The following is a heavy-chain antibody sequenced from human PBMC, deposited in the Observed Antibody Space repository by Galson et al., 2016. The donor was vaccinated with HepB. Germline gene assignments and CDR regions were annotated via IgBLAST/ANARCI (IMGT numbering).Heavy chain of an antibody. J-gene: IGHJ4*02. CDR1: GYTFSDYY. Sequence: SVKVSCKASGYTFSDYYVHWVRQASGQGLEWMGWINPKSGGTNYAQKFQDWVTMTWRTSTSTAYMELSSLTSKDTAVYYCARGGDLDYWGQGTLVTVSS. CDR2: INPKSGGT. V-gene: IGHV1-2*04. D-gene: IGHD1-26*01. CDR3: ARGGDLDY.